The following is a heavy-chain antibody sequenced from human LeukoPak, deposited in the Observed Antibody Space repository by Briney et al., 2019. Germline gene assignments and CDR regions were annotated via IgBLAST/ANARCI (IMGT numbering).Heavy chain of an antibody. D-gene: IGHD3-22*01. J-gene: IGHJ3*02. Sequence: SETVSLTCTVSGASTSSYYWSWVRQPAGKGLEWIGRIYTSGSTNYNPSLKSRVTMSIDMSKNQFSLKLSSVTAADTAVYYCARDWDFYDSSGFSSGDAFDIWGQGTMVTVSS. CDR2: IYTSGST. CDR1: GASTSSYY. V-gene: IGHV4-4*07. CDR3: ARDWDFYDSSGFSSGDAFDI.